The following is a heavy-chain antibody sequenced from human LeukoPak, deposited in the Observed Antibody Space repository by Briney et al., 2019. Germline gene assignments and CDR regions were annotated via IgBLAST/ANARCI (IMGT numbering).Heavy chain of an antibody. J-gene: IGHJ6*02. D-gene: IGHD6-6*01. CDR3: ARGTGYSSSRPIYYYYGMDV. CDR2: IYSGGST. CDR1: GFTFSSYA. Sequence: GGSLRLSCAASGFTFSSYAMSWVRQAPGKGLEWVSVIYSGGSTYYADSVKGRFTISRDNSKNTLYLQMNSLRAEDTAVYYCARGTGYSSSRPIYYYYGMDVWGQGTTVTVSS. V-gene: IGHV3-53*01.